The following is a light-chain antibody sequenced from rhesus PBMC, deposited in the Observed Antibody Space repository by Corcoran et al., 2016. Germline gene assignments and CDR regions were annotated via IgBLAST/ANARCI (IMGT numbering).Light chain of an antibody. CDR3: MQGIQVPRT. CDR2: EVS. CDR1: QSLLHSGGKTY. Sequence: DIVMTQTPLSLSVAPGEPASISCRSSQSLLHSGGKTYLYWFLQKPGRSPQLLIHEVSNRASGVPDSVSGIGSGTDLTLKIRRVEAEDVGSYYCMQGIQVPRTFGQGTKVEIK. V-gene: IGKV2S15*01. J-gene: IGKJ1*01.